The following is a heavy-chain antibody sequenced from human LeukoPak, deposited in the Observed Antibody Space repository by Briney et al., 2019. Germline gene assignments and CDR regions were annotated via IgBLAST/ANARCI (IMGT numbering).Heavy chain of an antibody. CDR3: ARHNSHGDYPLDY. J-gene: IGHJ4*02. D-gene: IGHD4-17*01. Sequence: PSETLSLTCTVSGDSISSYYWSWIRQPPGKGLEWIGYIYYTGSTNYNPSLKSRVTMSVDTSKNQFSLNLNSVTAADTAVYYCARHNSHGDYPLDYWGQGTLVTVPS. CDR2: IYYTGST. CDR1: GDSISSYY. V-gene: IGHV4-59*08.